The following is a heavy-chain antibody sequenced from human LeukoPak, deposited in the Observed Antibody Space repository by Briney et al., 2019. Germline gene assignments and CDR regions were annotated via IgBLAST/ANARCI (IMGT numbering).Heavy chain of an antibody. D-gene: IGHD6-13*01. J-gene: IGHJ4*02. CDR1: GFTFSSYS. CDR2: ISSSSSYI. CDR3: ARDYKQQLVLDY. V-gene: IGHV3-21*01. Sequence: GGSLRLYCAASGFTFSSYSMNWVRQAPGKGLEWVSSISSSSSYIYYADSVKGRFTISRDNAKNSLYLQMNSLRAEDTAVYYCARDYKQQLVLDYWGQGTLVTVSS.